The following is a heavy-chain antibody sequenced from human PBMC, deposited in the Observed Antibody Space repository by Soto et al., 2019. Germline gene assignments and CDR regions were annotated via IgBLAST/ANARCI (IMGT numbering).Heavy chain of an antibody. CDR3: AREYGDNDY. V-gene: IGHV4-59*01. D-gene: IGHD4-17*01. CDR1: GGSISSYY. Sequence: SETLSLTCTVSGGSISSYYWSWIRQPPGKGLEWIGYIYYGGSTNYNPSLKSRVTISVDTSKNQFSLKLSSVTAADTAVYYCAREYGDNDYWGQGTLVTVSS. J-gene: IGHJ4*02. CDR2: IYYGGST.